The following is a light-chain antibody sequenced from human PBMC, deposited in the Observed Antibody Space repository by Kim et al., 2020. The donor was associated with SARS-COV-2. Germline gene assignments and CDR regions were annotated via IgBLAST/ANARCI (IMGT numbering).Light chain of an antibody. CDR3: QQYNSYSWT. Sequence: APVGDRVTITCRDSQSISSWLAWYQQKPGKAPKLLIYKASSLESGVPSRFSGSGSGTEFTLTISSLQPDDFATYYCQQYNSYSWTFGQGTKVDIK. CDR1: QSISSW. J-gene: IGKJ1*01. CDR2: KAS. V-gene: IGKV1-5*03.